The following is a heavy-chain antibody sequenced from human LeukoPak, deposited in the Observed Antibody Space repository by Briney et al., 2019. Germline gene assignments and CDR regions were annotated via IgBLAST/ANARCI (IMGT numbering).Heavy chain of an antibody. D-gene: IGHD6-6*01. Sequence: SETLSLTCTVSGGSISGYYWTWIRQPPGKGLEWIGHIYSSGSTNYNPSLKSRVTISVDTSKNQFSLRLSSVTAADTAVYYCARHRYARSSSFSDFWGQGTLVTVSS. V-gene: IGHV4-59*08. CDR1: GGSISGYY. J-gene: IGHJ4*02. CDR3: ARHRYARSSSFSDF. CDR2: IYSSGST.